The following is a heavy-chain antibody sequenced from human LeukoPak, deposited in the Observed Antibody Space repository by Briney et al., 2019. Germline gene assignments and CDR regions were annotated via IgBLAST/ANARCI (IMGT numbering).Heavy chain of an antibody. CDR3: ARAVTYCSSTSCYTKGYYYYGMDV. J-gene: IGHJ6*02. Sequence: ASVKVSCKASGGTFSSYAISWVRQAPGQGLEWMGGIIPIFGTANYAQKFQGRVTITADESTSTAYMELSSLRSEDTAVYYCARAVTYCSSTSCYTKGYYYYGMDVWGQGTTVTVSS. CDR2: IIPIFGTA. CDR1: GGTFSSYA. D-gene: IGHD2-2*02. V-gene: IGHV1-69*13.